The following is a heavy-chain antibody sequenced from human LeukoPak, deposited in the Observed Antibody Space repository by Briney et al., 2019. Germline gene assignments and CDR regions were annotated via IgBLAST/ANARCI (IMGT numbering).Heavy chain of an antibody. CDR1: GGSISSSSYY. V-gene: IGHV4-61*01. D-gene: IGHD6-19*01. Sequence: SETLSLTCTVSGGSISSSSYYWSWIRQPPGKGLEWIGYIYYSGSTNYNPSLKSRVTISVDTSKNQFSLKLSSVTAADTAVYYCARGVPQRGYSSGWYPHNWFDPWGQGTLVTVSS. CDR2: IYYSGST. J-gene: IGHJ5*02. CDR3: ARGVPQRGYSSGWYPHNWFDP.